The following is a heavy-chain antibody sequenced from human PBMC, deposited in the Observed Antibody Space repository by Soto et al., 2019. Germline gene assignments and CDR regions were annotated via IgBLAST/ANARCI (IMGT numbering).Heavy chain of an antibody. J-gene: IGHJ3*02. D-gene: IGHD6-19*01. CDR2: IYYSGST. Sequence: SETLSLTCTVSGGSISSYYWSWIRQPPGKGLEWIGYIYYSGSTNYNPSLKSRVTISVDTSKNQFSLKLSSVTAADTAVYYCARLWLGRALDAFDIWGQGTMVTVSS. CDR3: ARLWLGRALDAFDI. CDR1: GGSISSYY. V-gene: IGHV4-59*08.